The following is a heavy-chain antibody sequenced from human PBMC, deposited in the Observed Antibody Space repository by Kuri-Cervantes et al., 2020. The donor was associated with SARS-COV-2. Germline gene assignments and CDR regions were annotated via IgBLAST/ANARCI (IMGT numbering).Heavy chain of an antibody. Sequence: GGSLRLSCAASGFTFSSYWMSWVRQAPGKGLEWVSAISGSGGSTYYADSVKGRFTISRDNSKNTLYLQMNSLRAEDTAVYYCAKDHQYYYDSSGYYYFGYWGQGTLVTVSS. V-gene: IGHV3-23*01. CDR2: ISGSGGST. CDR3: AKDHQYYYDSSGYYYFGY. D-gene: IGHD3-22*01. CDR1: GFTFSSYW. J-gene: IGHJ4*02.